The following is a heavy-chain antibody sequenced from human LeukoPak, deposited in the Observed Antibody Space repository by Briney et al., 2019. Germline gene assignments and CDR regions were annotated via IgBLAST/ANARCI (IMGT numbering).Heavy chain of an antibody. V-gene: IGHV4-59*11. CDR3: VRDSPGRTAFDS. CDR2: VENYGRT. J-gene: IGHJ4*02. CDR1: GGSISSHY. Sequence: SETLSLTCTVPGGSISSHYWSWIRQPPGKGLEWIGYVENYGRTECTPSLQSRVTLSVDTSKNQFSLKLNSVTAADTAVYYCVRDSPGRTAFDSWGQGTLVTVSS.